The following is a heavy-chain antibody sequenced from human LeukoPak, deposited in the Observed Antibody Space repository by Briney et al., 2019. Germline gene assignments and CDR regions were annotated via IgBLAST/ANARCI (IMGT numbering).Heavy chain of an antibody. CDR3: ASQGDCSSASWYPDFQH. D-gene: IGHD2-2*01. J-gene: IGHJ1*01. Sequence: GGSLRLSCAASGFTFSSYGMRWVRQAPGKGLEWVAGISYDGDNKYYADSVKGRFTISRDNSKNTLYLQMNSLRAEDTAVYYCASQGDCSSASWYPDFQHWGQGTLVTVSS. V-gene: IGHV3-30*03. CDR2: ISYDGDNK. CDR1: GFTFSSYG.